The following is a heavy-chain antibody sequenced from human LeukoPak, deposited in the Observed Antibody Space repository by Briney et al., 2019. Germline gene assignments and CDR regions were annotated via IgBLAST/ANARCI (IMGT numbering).Heavy chain of an antibody. Sequence: SETLSLTCAVYGGSFSGYYWSWIRQPPGKGLEWIGEINHSGSTNYNPSLKSRVTISVDTSKNQFSLKLSSVTAADTAVYYCARAGPRVFRVDAFDIWGQGTIVTVSS. CDR1: GGSFSGYY. J-gene: IGHJ3*02. CDR3: ARAGPRVFRVDAFDI. V-gene: IGHV4-34*01. D-gene: IGHD3-3*01. CDR2: INHSGST.